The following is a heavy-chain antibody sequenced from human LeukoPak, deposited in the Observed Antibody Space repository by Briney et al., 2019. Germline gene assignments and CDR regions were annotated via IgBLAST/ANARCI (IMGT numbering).Heavy chain of an antibody. CDR2: INHSGST. Sequence: SETLSLTCAVYGGSFSGYYWSWIRQPPGKGLEWSGEINHSGSTNYNPSLKSRVTISVDTSKNQFSLKLSSVTAADTAVYYCARVAAASSFGPKVEDWGQGTLVTVSS. CDR1: GGSFSGYY. D-gene: IGHD6-13*01. CDR3: ARVAAASSFGPKVED. V-gene: IGHV4-34*01. J-gene: IGHJ4*02.